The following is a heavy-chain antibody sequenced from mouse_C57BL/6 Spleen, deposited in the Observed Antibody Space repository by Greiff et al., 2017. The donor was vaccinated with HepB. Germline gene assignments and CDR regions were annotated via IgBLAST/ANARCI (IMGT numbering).Heavy chain of an antibody. CDR3: ARDDYYGSSYPFDV. J-gene: IGHJ1*03. CDR1: GYTFTSYW. Sequence: QVQLQQPGAELVKPGASVKLSCKASGYTFTSYWMHWVKQRPGQGLEWIGMIHPNSGSTNYNEKFKSKATLTVDKSSSTAYMQLSSLTSEDSAVYYCARDDYYGSSYPFDVWGTGTTVTVSS. CDR2: IHPNSGST. D-gene: IGHD1-1*01. V-gene: IGHV1-64*01.